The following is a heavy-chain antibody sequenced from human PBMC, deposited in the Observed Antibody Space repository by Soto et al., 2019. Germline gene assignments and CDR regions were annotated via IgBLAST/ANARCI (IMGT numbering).Heavy chain of an antibody. CDR2: INSDGSTT. V-gene: IGHV3-74*01. CDR1: GFTFSTYW. CDR3: ARDAYYDVGV. Sequence: EVQLVESGGGLVQPGGSLRLSCVGSGFTFSTYWMHWVRQAPGKGLVWVSRINSDGSTTNYADSVKGRFTISRDNAKNTLYLQMNSLRAEDTAVYYCARDAYYDVGVWGRGTTVTVSS. J-gene: IGHJ6*02.